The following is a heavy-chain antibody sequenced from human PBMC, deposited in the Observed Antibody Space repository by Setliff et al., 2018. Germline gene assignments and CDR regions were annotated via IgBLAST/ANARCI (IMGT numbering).Heavy chain of an antibody. J-gene: IGHJ6*03. CDR3: AREQWLDPPGYYYMDV. V-gene: IGHV4-30-4*08. CDR1: GGSISSGDYY. D-gene: IGHD6-19*01. Sequence: PSETLSLTCTVSGGSISSGDYYWSWIRQPPGKGLEWIGYTYSSGSTYYNPSLKSRVSISVDTSKNQFSLKLNSVTAADMAVYYCAREQWLDPPGYYYMDVWAKGTTVTVSS. CDR2: TYSSGST.